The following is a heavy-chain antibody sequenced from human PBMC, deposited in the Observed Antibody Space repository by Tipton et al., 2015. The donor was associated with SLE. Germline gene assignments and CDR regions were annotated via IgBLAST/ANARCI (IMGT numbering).Heavy chain of an antibody. J-gene: IGHJ5*02. V-gene: IGHV4-61*09. CDR3: ARDWGSGWYLFDP. Sequence: TLSLTCTVSGGSISSGSYPWSWIRKPAGKGLEWIGYIYASGSTHYNPSLKSRVTMSVDTSKNHFSLNLTSVTAADTAVYYCARDWGSGWYLFDPWGQGTLVTVSS. CDR1: GGSISSGSYP. D-gene: IGHD6-19*01. CDR2: IYASGST.